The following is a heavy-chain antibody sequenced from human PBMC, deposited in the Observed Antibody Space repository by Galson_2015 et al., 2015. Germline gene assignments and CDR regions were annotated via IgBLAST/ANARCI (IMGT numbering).Heavy chain of an antibody. V-gene: IGHV2-70*04. CDR2: IDWDDDK. CDR3: ARAALDRDAFDI. D-gene: IGHD2-15*01. J-gene: IGHJ3*02. Sequence: PALVKPTQTLTLTCTFSGFSLSTSGMRVSWIRQPPGKALEWLARIDWDDDKFYSTSLKTRLTISTDTSKNQVVLTMTNMDPVDTATYYCARAALDRDAFDIWGQGTMVTVPS. CDR1: GFSLSTSGMR.